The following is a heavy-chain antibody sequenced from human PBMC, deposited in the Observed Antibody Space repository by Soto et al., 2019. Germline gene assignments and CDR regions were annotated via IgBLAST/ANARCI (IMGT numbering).Heavy chain of an antibody. CDR3: AGRRRTDGTYNWFDP. CDR1: GFSLNTRGVG. Sequence: QITLKESGPTLVKPTQTLTLTCTFSGFSLNTRGVGVGWIRQPPGKALEWLAIIYWDDDKYYSPFLQSRLTITKDASRNQVVLAMTNMDPVNTATYYCAGRRRTDGTYNWFDPWGQGTLVIVSS. CDR2: IYWDDDK. J-gene: IGHJ5*02. D-gene: IGHD1-26*01. V-gene: IGHV2-5*02.